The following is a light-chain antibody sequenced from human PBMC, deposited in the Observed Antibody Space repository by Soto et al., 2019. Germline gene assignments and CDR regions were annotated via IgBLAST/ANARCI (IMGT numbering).Light chain of an antibody. V-gene: IGKV4-1*01. Sequence: IVMTQSPDSLAVSLGERATINCKSSQSVLYSSNNRNYLAWYRQKPGQPPKLLIYWASIREFGVPDRISGSGSGTDFTHTISSLQAEDVAIYYCQQYYSTPPYTFGQGTKLEIK. CDR1: QSVLYSSNNRNY. CDR3: QQYYSTPPYT. CDR2: WAS. J-gene: IGKJ2*01.